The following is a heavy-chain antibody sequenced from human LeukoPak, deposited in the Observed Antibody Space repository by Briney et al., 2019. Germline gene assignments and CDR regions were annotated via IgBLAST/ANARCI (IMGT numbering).Heavy chain of an antibody. D-gene: IGHD6-13*01. Sequence: SVKVSCKASGYTFTGYYFHWVRQAPGQGLEWMGWINPNSGGSNYAQKFRGRVTMTEDTSTDTAYMELSSLRSEDTAVYYCATGVAAAGPLYFQHWGQGTLVTVSS. V-gene: IGHV1-2*02. J-gene: IGHJ1*01. CDR3: ATGVAAAGPLYFQH. CDR1: GYTFTGYY. CDR2: INPNSGGS.